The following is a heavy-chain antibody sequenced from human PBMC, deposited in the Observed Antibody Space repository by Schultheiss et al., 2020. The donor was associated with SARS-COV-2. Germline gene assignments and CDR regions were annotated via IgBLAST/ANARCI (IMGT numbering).Heavy chain of an antibody. CDR1: GFTVSSNY. CDR2: INSDGSST. D-gene: IGHD1-26*01. CDR3: ARDPGWDRGYNWFDP. V-gene: IGHV3-74*01. J-gene: IGHJ5*02. Sequence: GGSLRLSCAASGFTVSSNYMSWVRQAPGKGLVWVSRINSDGSSTSYADSVKGRFTISRDNAKNTLYLQMNSLRAEDTAVYYCARDPGWDRGYNWFDPWGQGTLVTVSS.